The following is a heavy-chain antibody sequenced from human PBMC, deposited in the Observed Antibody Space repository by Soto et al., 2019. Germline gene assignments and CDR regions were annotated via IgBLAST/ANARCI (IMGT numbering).Heavy chain of an antibody. CDR2: IIPIFGTA. D-gene: IGHD3-22*01. V-gene: IGHV1-69*13. CDR1: GGTFSSYA. J-gene: IGHJ5*02. CDR3: ARVAYYYDSSGYYRYNWFDP. Sequence: SVKVSCKASGGTFSSYAISWVRQAPGQGLEWMGGIIPIFGTANYAQKFQGRVTITADESTSTAYMELSSLRSEDTAVYYCARVAYYYDSSGYYRYNWFDPWGQGTLGTVSS.